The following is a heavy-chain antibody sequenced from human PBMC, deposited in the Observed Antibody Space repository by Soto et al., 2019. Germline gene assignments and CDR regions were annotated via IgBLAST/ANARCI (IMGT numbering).Heavy chain of an antibody. D-gene: IGHD5-18*01. J-gene: IGHJ4*02. Sequence: EVQLVESGGGLVQPGGSLKLSCAASGFTFSDSAMHWVRQASGKGPEWVGRIRSKVNTYATAYAESVKVRFTISRDDSMNTAYLQMNSLKTEDTAVYYCTRRRDLSAMDPLDYWGQGTLVTVSS. CDR2: IRSKVNTYAT. CDR1: GFTFSDSA. V-gene: IGHV3-73*02. CDR3: TRRRDLSAMDPLDY.